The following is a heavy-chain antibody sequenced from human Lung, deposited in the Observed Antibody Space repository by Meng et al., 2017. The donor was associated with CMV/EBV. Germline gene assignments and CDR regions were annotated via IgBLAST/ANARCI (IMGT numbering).Heavy chain of an antibody. CDR2: ISTNTGTP. CDR3: ARGGNFDP. Sequence: QVELVQSGSELKRPVSSVKVSCKASGYPFSTYTINWVRQAHGRGLEWMGWISTNTGTPTYTQGFTGRFVFSLDTSVSTAYLQISSLKAEDTAVYYCARGGNFDPWGQGTLVTVSS. J-gene: IGHJ5*02. CDR1: GYPFSTYT. D-gene: IGHD2/OR15-2a*01. V-gene: IGHV7-4-1*02.